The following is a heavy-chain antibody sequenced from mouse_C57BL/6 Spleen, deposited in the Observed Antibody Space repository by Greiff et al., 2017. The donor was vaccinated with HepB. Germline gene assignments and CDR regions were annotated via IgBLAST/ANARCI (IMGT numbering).Heavy chain of an antibody. CDR2: ISSGSSTI. J-gene: IGHJ4*01. D-gene: IGHD1-3*01. V-gene: IGHV5-17*01. Sequence: EVKVVESGGGLVKPGGSLKLSCAASGFTFSDYGMHWVRQAPEKGLEWVAYISSGSSTIYYADTVKGRFTISRDNAKNTLFLQMTSLRSEDTAMYYCARGPLYDYYAMDYSGQGTSATVSS. CDR1: GFTFSDYG. CDR3: ARGPLYDYYAMDY.